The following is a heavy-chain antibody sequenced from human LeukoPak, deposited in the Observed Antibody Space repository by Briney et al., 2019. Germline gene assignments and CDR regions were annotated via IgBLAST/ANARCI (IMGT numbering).Heavy chain of an antibody. Sequence: GGSLRLSCAVSGFTFRTYWMHWVRQVPGEGLVWVSRINEDGSITNYADSVKGRFTISRDNAKNSLYLQMNSLRAEDTALYYCAKGHMPGTTTNWFDPWGQGTLVTVSS. V-gene: IGHV3-74*01. CDR2: INEDGSIT. D-gene: IGHD1-7*01. J-gene: IGHJ5*02. CDR1: GFTFRTYW. CDR3: AKGHMPGTTTNWFDP.